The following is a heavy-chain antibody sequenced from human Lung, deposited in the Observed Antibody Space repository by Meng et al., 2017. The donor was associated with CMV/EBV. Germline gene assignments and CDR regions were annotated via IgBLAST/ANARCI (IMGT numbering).Heavy chain of an antibody. CDR3: AKELNSGWSYYVDY. CDR1: GFTFRTYA. D-gene: IGHD6-19*01. Sequence: GESLKISCAASGFTFRTYAMSWVRQVPGKGLEWVSSISGSGGTTHYVDSVKGRFTISKDTSRDTLYLQMNSLRAEDTAVYYCAKELNSGWSYYVDYWGQGALVTVSS. CDR2: ISGSGGTT. V-gene: IGHV3-23*01. J-gene: IGHJ4*02.